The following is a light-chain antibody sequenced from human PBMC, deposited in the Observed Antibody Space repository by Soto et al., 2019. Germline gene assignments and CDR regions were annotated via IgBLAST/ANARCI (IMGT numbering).Light chain of an antibody. J-gene: IGKJ4*01. Sequence: EIVLTQSPGTLSLSPGERATLSCRASQSVSSSYLAWYQQKPVQAPRLLIYGASSRAIGIPDRFSGSGSGTEFTLAIRRLEPEDLAVYYCQQYGSSPFTFGGGTRVE. CDR1: QSVSSSY. V-gene: IGKV3-20*01. CDR3: QQYGSSPFT. CDR2: GAS.